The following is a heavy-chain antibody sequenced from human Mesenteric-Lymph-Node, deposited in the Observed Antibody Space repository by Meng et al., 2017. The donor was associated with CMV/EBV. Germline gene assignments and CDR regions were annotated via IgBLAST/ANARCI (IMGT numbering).Heavy chain of an antibody. Sequence: GESLKISCATSGFTFSTYWMHWVRQAPGKGLVWVSRISSEGSSTNYADSVKGRFTISRDNAKNTLYLEMNSLRDEDTAVYYCARGGGRYCSSTSCYKSHYYYYYGMDVWGQGTTVTVSS. CDR2: ISSEGSST. J-gene: IGHJ6*02. CDR3: ARGGGRYCSSTSCYKSHYYYYYGMDV. CDR1: GFTFSTYW. V-gene: IGHV3-74*01. D-gene: IGHD2-2*02.